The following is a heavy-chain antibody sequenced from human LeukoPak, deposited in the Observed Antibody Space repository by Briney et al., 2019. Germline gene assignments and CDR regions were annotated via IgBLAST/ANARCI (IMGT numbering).Heavy chain of an antibody. Sequence: PSETLSLTCSVYGGSITAYYWSWIRQPPGKGLEWIGEINHSRGTKYNPSLESRVTISIDTSKNQFSLKLSSVTAADTAVYYCARDLVTVTKGFDIWGQGTMVSVSS. CDR3: ARDLVTVTKGFDI. CDR1: GGSITAYY. V-gene: IGHV4-34*01. CDR2: INHSRGT. J-gene: IGHJ3*02. D-gene: IGHD4-17*01.